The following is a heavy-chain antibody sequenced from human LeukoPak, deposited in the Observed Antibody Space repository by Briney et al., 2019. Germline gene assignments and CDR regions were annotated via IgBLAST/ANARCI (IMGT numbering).Heavy chain of an antibody. CDR3: ARDGDYGDYNY. V-gene: IGHV3-21*01. D-gene: IGHD4-17*01. J-gene: IGHJ4*02. CDR2: ITSNTNYI. Sequence: GGSLRLSCAASGFTFSSYSMNWVRQAPGTGLEWVSSITSNTNYIYYADSVKGRFTISRDNSKNTLYLQMNSLRAEDTAVYYCARDGDYGDYNYWGQGTLVTVSS. CDR1: GFTFSSYS.